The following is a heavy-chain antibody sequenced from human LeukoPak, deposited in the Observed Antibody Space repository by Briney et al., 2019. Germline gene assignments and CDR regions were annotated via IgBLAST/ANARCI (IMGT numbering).Heavy chain of an antibody. D-gene: IGHD6-13*01. V-gene: IGHV3-33*01. CDR1: GFTFSSYG. CDR3: AGGGYSSSWYPY. J-gene: IGHJ4*02. CDR2: IWYDGSNK. Sequence: GGSLRLSCAASGFTFSSYGMHWVRQAPGKGLEWVAVIWYDGSNKYYADSVKGRFTISRDNSKNTLYPQMNSLRAEDTAVYYCAGGGYSSSWYPYWGQGTLVTVSS.